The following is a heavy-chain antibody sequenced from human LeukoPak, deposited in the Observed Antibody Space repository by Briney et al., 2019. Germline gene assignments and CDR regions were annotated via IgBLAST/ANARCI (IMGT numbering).Heavy chain of an antibody. CDR1: GCTFTSYY. CDR3: ARDAPTSGIYYYMDV. CDR2: INPSGGST. J-gene: IGHJ6*03. Sequence: EASVKVSCKASGCTFTSYYMHWVRQAPGQGLEWMGIINPSGGSTSYAQKFQGRVTMTRDTSTSTVYMELSSLRSEDTAVYYCARDAPTSGIYYYMDVWGKGTTVTVSS. V-gene: IGHV1-46*01. D-gene: IGHD3-3*01.